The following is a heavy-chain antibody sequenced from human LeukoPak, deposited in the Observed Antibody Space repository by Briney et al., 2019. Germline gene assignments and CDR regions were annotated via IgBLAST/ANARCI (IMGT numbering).Heavy chain of an antibody. CDR1: GYTFTSYY. Sequence: ASVKVSCKASGYTFTSYYMHWVRQAPGQGLEWMGIIHPSGGSTSYAQKFQGRVTMTRDTSTSTVYMELSSLRSEDTAVYYCASRGWLQGTHGGYYFDYWGQGTLVTVSS. J-gene: IGHJ4*02. CDR2: IHPSGGST. CDR3: ASRGWLQGTHGGYYFDY. V-gene: IGHV1-46*01. D-gene: IGHD5-24*01.